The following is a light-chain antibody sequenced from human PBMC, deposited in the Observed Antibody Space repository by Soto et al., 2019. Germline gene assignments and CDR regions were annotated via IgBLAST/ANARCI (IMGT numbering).Light chain of an antibody. V-gene: IGKV1-5*01. CDR2: DAS. Sequence: DIQMTQSPSTLSSSVGDRVTITCRATQTINTRLAWYQQKPGRAPKLLIYDASSLESGAPSRFSGSGSGTEFTLTISDLQPDDCATYYCQHYDTYRATFGLGTKV. J-gene: IGKJ1*01. CDR3: QHYDTYRAT. CDR1: QTINTR.